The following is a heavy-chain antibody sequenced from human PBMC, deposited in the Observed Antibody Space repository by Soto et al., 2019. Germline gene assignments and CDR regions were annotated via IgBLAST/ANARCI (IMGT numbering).Heavy chain of an antibody. CDR1: GYTFTRYH. Sequence: GASVKVSCKASGYTFTRYHMHWVRQAPGQGLEWMGIINPSGGKTIYAQKFQGRVTMTGDTSTSTVYMELSSLRSEDTAVYYCAVWNSVGNDNFWSGHFDFWGQGTLVTVSS. J-gene: IGHJ4*02. D-gene: IGHD3-3*01. CDR2: INPSGGKT. CDR3: AVWNSVGNDNFWSGHFDF. V-gene: IGHV1-46*01.